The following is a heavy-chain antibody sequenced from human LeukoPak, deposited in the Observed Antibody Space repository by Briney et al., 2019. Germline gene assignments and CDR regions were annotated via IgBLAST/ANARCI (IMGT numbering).Heavy chain of an antibody. CDR3: ARDRARYSSGWSQGFDP. Sequence: SGTLSLTCTVSGGSISSGSYYWSWIRQPAGKGLEWIGRIYTSGSTNYNPSLKSRVTISVDTSKNQFSLKLSSVTAADTAVYYCARDRARYSSGWSQGFDPWGQGTLVTVSS. V-gene: IGHV4-61*02. J-gene: IGHJ5*02. CDR2: IYTSGST. CDR1: GGSISSGSYY. D-gene: IGHD6-19*01.